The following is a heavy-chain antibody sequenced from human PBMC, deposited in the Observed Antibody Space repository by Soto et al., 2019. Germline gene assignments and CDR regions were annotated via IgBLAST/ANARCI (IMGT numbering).Heavy chain of an antibody. J-gene: IGHJ4*02. CDR3: VKDVGSRHYDFTNFDS. D-gene: IGHD3-3*01. V-gene: IGHV3-9*01. CDR1: GFIFDDYA. CDR2: IDWNRATT. Sequence: EVQLLESGGGVVQPGGSLRLSCIASGFIFDDYAIHWVRQVPGKGQEWVSGIDWNRATTGYADSVKGRFTLSRDNARNSVLLQMNSLRPEDTALYYCVKDVGSRHYDFTNFDSWGQGTLVTVSS.